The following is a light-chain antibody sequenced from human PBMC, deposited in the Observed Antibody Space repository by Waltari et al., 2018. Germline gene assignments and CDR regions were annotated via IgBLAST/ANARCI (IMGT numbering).Light chain of an antibody. Sequence: EIVLTQSPGTLSLSPGERATLSCTASQSVSSNYLAWYQQKPGQAPRLLIYGASRRATGIPDRFSGSGSGADFSLTISRLEPEDFAVYYCQQYGSSPGTFGQGTKVGIK. J-gene: IGKJ1*01. CDR1: QSVSSNY. CDR3: QQYGSSPGT. CDR2: GAS. V-gene: IGKV3-20*01.